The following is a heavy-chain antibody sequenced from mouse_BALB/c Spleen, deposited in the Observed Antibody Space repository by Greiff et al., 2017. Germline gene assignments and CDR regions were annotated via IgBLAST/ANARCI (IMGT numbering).Heavy chain of an antibody. J-gene: IGHJ4*01. Sequence: EVQVVESGGGLVKPGGSLKLSCAASGFTFSSYAMSWVRQTPEKRLEWVATISSGGSYTYYPDSVKGRFTISRDNARNILYLQMSSLRSEDTAMYYCARGSYYGSRGGYAMDYWGQGTSVTVSS. CDR3: ARGSYYGSRGGYAMDY. V-gene: IGHV5-9-3*01. D-gene: IGHD1-1*01. CDR1: GFTFSSYA. CDR2: ISSGGSYT.